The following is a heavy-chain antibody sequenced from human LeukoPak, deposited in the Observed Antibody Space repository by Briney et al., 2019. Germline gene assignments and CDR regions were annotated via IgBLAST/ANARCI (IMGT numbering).Heavy chain of an antibody. V-gene: IGHV1-8*01. CDR1: GYTFITYD. Sequence: GASVTVSCKASGYTFITYDINWVRQAAGQGPEWMGWINPNSGTTGYAQRFQGRVHLTRNTPISTAYMELSDLKSDDTAIYYCVRAAQEERDPLTGNQTGNWFNPWGQGTLVTVSS. CDR2: INPNSGTT. CDR3: VRAAQEERDPLTGNQTGNWFNP. J-gene: IGHJ5*02. D-gene: IGHD3-9*01.